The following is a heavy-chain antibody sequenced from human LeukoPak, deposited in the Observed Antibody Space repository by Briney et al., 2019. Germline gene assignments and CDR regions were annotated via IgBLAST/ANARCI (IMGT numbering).Heavy chain of an antibody. CDR2: MNPNSGNT. CDR1: GYTFTSYD. Sequence: GASVKVSCKASGYTFTSYDINWVRQAPGQGLEWMGWMNPNSGNTGYAQKFQGRVTMTRNTSISTAYMELSSLRSEDTAVYYCARGGYCSGGSCYWDYYYYYYMDVWGKGTTVTVSS. J-gene: IGHJ6*03. V-gene: IGHV1-8*01. CDR3: ARGGYCSGGSCYWDYYYYYYMDV. D-gene: IGHD2-15*01.